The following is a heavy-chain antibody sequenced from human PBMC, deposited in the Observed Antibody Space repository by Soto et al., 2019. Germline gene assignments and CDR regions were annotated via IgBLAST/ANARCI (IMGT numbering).Heavy chain of an antibody. CDR1: GFTFSSYA. J-gene: IGHJ5*02. Sequence: GGSLRLSCAASGFTFSSYAMHWVRQAPGKGLEYVSAISSNGGSTYYANSVKGRFTISRDNSKNTLYLQMNSLRAEDTAVYYCARDDPGYGGNSALDPWGQGTLVTVSS. CDR2: ISSNGGST. V-gene: IGHV3-64*01. CDR3: ARDDPGYGGNSALDP. D-gene: IGHD4-17*01.